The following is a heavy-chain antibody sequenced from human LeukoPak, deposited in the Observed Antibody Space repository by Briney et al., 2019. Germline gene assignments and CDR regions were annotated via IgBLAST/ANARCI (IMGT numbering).Heavy chain of an antibody. CDR2: IYYSGST. J-gene: IGHJ6*04. CDR3: ARDNV. CDR1: GGSISSSSYY. V-gene: IGHV4-39*07. Sequence: SETLPLTCTVPGGSISSSSYYWGWIRQPPGKGLEWIGSIYYSGSTYYNPSLKSRVTISVDMSKNQFSLKLSSVTAADTAVYYCARDNVWGKGTTVTVSS.